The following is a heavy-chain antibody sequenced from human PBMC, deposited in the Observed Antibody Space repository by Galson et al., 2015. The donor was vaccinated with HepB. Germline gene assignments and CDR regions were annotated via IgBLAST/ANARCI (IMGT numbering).Heavy chain of an antibody. J-gene: IGHJ6*02. CDR2: MNPNSGNT. Sequence: SVKVSCKASGYTFTSYDINWVRQATGQGLEWMGWMNPNSGNTGYAQKFQGRVTMTRNTSISTAYMELSSLRSEDTAVYYCARNTTVTTYWGNHNYYGMDVWGQGTTVTVSS. CDR1: GYTFTSYD. V-gene: IGHV1-8*01. D-gene: IGHD4-17*01. CDR3: ARNTTVTTYWGNHNYYGMDV.